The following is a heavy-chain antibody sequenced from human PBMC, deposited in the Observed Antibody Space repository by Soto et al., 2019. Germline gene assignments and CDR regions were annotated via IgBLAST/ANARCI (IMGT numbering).Heavy chain of an antibody. CDR1: GFTFSSYG. J-gene: IGHJ4*02. CDR3: AKDYSSTSYGINY. CDR2: MYYDGSDE. D-gene: IGHD6-19*01. Sequence: QVQMVESGGGVVQPGRSLRLSCAASGFTFSSYGMHWFRQAPGKGLEWVAGMYYDGSDEYYADSVKGRFTISRENSKNTRYLQINGLRAEDTAIYYCAKDYSSTSYGINYWGQGTMVSVSS. V-gene: IGHV3-33*06.